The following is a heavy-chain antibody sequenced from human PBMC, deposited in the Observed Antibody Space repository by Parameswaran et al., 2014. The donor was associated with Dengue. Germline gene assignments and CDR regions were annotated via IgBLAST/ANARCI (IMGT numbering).Heavy chain of an antibody. V-gene: IGHV3-33*01. J-gene: IGHJ4*02. Sequence: QPPGRGLEWVAIIRFDVNERYYAESVRGRFTISRDNSNNTLYLQMDSLRAEDTAVYYCARGITMLRGVMFDFWGQGTRVTVSS. CDR2: IRFDVNER. D-gene: IGHD3-10*01. CDR3: ARGITMLRGVMFDF.